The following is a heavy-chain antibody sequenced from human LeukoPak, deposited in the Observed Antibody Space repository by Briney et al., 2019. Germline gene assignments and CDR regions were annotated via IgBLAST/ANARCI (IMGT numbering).Heavy chain of an antibody. J-gene: IGHJ4*02. V-gene: IGHV3-48*01. Sequence: GGSLRLSCAASGFTFSTYSMNWVRQAPGKGVEWVSYISRSSSRIHYADSVRGRFTISRDNARNSLYLQMNSLRAEDTGLYFCTRDPNALDYWGQGTLVTVSS. CDR1: GFTFSTYS. CDR2: ISRSSSRI. CDR3: TRDPNALDY.